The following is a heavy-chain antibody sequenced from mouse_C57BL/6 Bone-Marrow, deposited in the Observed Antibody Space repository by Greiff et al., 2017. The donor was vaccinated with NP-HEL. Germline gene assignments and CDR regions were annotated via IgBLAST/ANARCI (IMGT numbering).Heavy chain of an antibody. V-gene: IGHV6-6*01. D-gene: IGHD1-1*01. CDR3: TRSDGTPFAY. J-gene: IGHJ3*01. CDR1: GFTFSDAW. CDR2: ISNSANNPAT. Sequence: EVMLVESGGGLVQPGGSMKLSCAASGFTFSDAWMDWVRQSPEKGLEWVAEISNSANNPATYYAVSVKGRFTISRDDSKSSVYLQMSSLRAEDTAIYYCTRSDGTPFAYWGQGTLVTVSA.